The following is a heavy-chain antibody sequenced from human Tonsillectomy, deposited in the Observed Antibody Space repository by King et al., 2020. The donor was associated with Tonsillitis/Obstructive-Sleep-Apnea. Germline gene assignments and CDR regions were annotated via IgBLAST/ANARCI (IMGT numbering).Heavy chain of an antibody. CDR3: AKDYDLLTGHPSNYYFDY. CDR1: GFTFSSYA. D-gene: IGHD3-9*01. V-gene: IGHV3-23*04. CDR2: ISGSGGST. Sequence: VQLVESGGGLVQPGGSLRPSCAASGFTFSSYAMSWVRQAPGKGLEWVSGISGSGGSTYYADSVKGRFTISRDNSKKTLYLQMNSLRAEDTAVYYCAKDYDLLTGHPSNYYFDYWGQGTLVTVPS. J-gene: IGHJ4*02.